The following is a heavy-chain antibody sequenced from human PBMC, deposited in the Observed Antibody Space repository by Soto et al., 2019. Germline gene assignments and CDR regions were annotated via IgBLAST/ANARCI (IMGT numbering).Heavy chain of an antibody. J-gene: IGHJ4*02. D-gene: IGHD3-9*01. V-gene: IGHV3-7*03. CDR2: TNKDGSEA. CDR1: GFIFRNDY. CDR3: ARAVWFSHDS. Sequence: GGSLRLSCVASGFIFRNDYMSWVRQAPGKGLEWVAKTNKDGSEAYYVDSLGGRFTISRDNAKNLLFLEMKSLRVDDTAVYYCARAVWFSHDSWGRGTLVTVSS.